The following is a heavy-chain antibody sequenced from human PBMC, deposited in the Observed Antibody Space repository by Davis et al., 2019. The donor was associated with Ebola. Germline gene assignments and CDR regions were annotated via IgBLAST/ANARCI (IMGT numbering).Heavy chain of an antibody. CDR3: ARGKGATNLDY. CDR1: GITFSRHP. CDR2: IWYDGSNK. J-gene: IGHJ4*02. Sequence: GESLKISCGASGITFSRHPMNWVRQAPGKGLEWVAVIWYDGSNKYYADSVKGRFTISRDNSKNTLYLQMNSLRAEDTAVYYCARGKGATNLDYWGQGTLVTVSS. D-gene: IGHD1-26*01. V-gene: IGHV3-33*07.